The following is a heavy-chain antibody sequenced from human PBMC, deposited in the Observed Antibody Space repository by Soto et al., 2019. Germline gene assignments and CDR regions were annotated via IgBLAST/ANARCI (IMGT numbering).Heavy chain of an antibody. J-gene: IGHJ6*02. D-gene: IGHD6-13*01. CDR1: GFTFSSYS. CDR3: ARAAAGRSYYYGMDV. V-gene: IGHV3-21*01. Sequence: EVQLVESGGGLVKPGGSPRLSCAASGFTFSSYSMNWVRQAPGKGLEWVSSISSSSSYIYYTDSVKGRFTISRDNAKNSLYLQMNSLRAEDTAVYYCARAAAGRSYYYGMDVWGQGTTVTVSS. CDR2: ISSSSSYI.